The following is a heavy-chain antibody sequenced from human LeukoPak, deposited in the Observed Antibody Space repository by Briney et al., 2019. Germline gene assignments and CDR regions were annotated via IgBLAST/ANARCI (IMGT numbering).Heavy chain of an antibody. CDR1: GFDFINYY. V-gene: IGHV3-7*01. CDR3: TRDEGATVATYRFDF. Sequence: PGGSLRLSCEASGFDFINYYMSWVRQAPGKGLEWLANIKYDGTYTNYKDSVKGRLTLSRDNAKNSVYLQMNSLRAEDTAVYYCTRDEGATVATYRFDFWGRGTLATVSS. CDR2: IKYDGTYT. D-gene: IGHD4-23*01. J-gene: IGHJ4*02.